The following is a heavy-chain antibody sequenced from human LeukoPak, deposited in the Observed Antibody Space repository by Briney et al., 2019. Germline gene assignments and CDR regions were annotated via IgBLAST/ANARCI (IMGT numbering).Heavy chain of an antibody. J-gene: IGHJ4*02. V-gene: IGHV3-48*03. CDR3: TREAVTANGYFDY. CDR2: ISSSGSTI. CDR1: GFTFSSYE. D-gene: IGHD2-21*02. Sequence: PGGSLRLSCAASGFTFSSYEMNWVRQAPGKGLEWVSYISSSGSTIYYADSVKGRFTISRDNAKNSLYLQMNSLKTEDTAVYYCTREAVTANGYFDYWGQGTLVTVSS.